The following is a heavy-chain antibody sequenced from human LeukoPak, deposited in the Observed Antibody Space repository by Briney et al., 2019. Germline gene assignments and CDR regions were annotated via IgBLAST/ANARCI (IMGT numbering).Heavy chain of an antibody. CDR2: IYYSGST. D-gene: IGHD3-9*01. CDR3: ARVGPYYDILTGRTGPYAFDI. J-gene: IGHJ3*02. V-gene: IGHV4-59*01. Sequence: SETLSLTCTVSGGSISSCYWSWIRQPPGKGLEWIGYIYYSGSTNYNPSLESRVTISVDTSKNQFSLKLSSVTAADTAVYYCARVGPYYDILTGRTGPYAFDIWGQGTMVTVSS. CDR1: GGSISSCY.